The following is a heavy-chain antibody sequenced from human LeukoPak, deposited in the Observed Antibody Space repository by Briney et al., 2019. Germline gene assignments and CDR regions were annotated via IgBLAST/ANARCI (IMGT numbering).Heavy chain of an antibody. V-gene: IGHV1-2*04. J-gene: IGHJ4*02. CDR3: AGAVSGRQLATFDY. CDR2: INPNSGGT. CDR1: GYTFTGHY. Sequence: GASVKVSCKASGYTFTGHYMHWVRQAPGQGLEWMGWINPNSGGTNYAQKFQGWVTMTRDTSISTAYMELSRLRSDDTAVYYCAGAVSGRQLATFDYWGQGTLVTVSS. D-gene: IGHD5-24*01.